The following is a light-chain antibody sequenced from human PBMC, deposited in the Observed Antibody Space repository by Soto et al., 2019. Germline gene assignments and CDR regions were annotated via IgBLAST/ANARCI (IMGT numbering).Light chain of an antibody. V-gene: IGKV3-20*01. CDR2: AAS. Sequence: EIVLTQSPVTLSLSPGERATLSCRAGRSFANSYLGWYQQKPGQAPRLLIYAASTRATGIPDRFSGSGSATDFTLTISRLEPEDAAVYYCQHYDSSPPYTFGQGTKLEIK. CDR3: QHYDSSPPYT. CDR1: RSFANSY. J-gene: IGKJ2*01.